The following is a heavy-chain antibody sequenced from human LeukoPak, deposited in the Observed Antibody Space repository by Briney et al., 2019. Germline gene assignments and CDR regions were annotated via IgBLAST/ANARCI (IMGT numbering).Heavy chain of an antibody. CDR1: GFTFSSYW. Sequence: GGSLRLSCAASGFTFSSYWMHWVRQAPGKGLEYVSAISGNGRSTHYADSVKGRFTISRDNSKNTLCLQMNSLRVEDTAVYYCARGPLRGMDVWGQGTTVTVSS. CDR3: ARGPLRGMDV. V-gene: IGHV3-64*04. CDR2: ISGNGRST. J-gene: IGHJ6*02.